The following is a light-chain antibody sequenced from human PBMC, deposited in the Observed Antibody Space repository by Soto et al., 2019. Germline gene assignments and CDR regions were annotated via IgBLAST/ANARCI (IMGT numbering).Light chain of an antibody. Sequence: QAVVTQSPSASASLGASVKLTCTLSSGHSSYAIAWHQQQPEKGPRYLMKLGSDGSHGKEYGIPDRFSGSSSGAERYLTISSLQSEDEADYYCQTWDTGAWVVFGGGTKLTVL. CDR1: SGHSSYA. CDR2: LGSDGSH. V-gene: IGLV4-69*01. CDR3: QTWDTGAWVV. J-gene: IGLJ2*01.